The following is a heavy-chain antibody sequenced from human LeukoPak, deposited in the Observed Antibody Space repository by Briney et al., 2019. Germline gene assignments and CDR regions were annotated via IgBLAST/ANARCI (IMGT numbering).Heavy chain of an antibody. CDR3: ASGVQLWFPFDY. V-gene: IGHV3-30-3*01. J-gene: IGHJ4*02. CDR2: ISYDGSNK. Sequence: GGSLRLSCAASGFTFSSYAMHWVRQAPGKRLEWVAVISYDGSNKYYAYSVKCRFTISRDNSKNTLCLQMNSLRAEDTAVYYCASGVQLWFPFDYWGQGTLVTVSS. CDR1: GFTFSSYA. D-gene: IGHD5-18*01.